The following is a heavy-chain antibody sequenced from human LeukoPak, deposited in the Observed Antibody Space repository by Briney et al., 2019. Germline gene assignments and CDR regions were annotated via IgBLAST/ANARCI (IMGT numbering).Heavy chain of an antibody. CDR3: ARTAKLLWFGELSGSAFDY. J-gene: IGHJ4*02. V-gene: IGHV5-51*01. Sequence: GESLKISCKGSGYSFTTYWIGWVRQMPGKGLECMGMIYPGDSDTRYSPSFQGQVTISADRSINTAYLQWSSLKASDTAMYYCARTAKLLWFGELSGSAFDYWGQGTLVTVSS. CDR2: IYPGDSDT. CDR1: GYSFTTYW. D-gene: IGHD3-10*01.